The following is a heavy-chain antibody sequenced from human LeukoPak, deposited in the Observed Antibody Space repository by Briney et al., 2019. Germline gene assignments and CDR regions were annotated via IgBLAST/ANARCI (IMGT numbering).Heavy chain of an antibody. CDR1: GFDLHTYE. CDR3: ARGDPHADL. Sequence: PGGSLRLSCAASGFDLHTYEMNWVRQAPGKGLEWIADITISGHTKNYADSVKGRFTISRDSARTSLYLQMNSPRVEDTGVYFCARGDPHADLWGQGTLVTVSS. CDR2: ITISGHTK. V-gene: IGHV3-48*03. J-gene: IGHJ5*02.